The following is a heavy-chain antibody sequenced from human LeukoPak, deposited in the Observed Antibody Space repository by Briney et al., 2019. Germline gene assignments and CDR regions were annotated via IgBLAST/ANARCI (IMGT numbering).Heavy chain of an antibody. CDR3: TRDYSWFGELYFDY. CDR2: IRSKAYGGTT. J-gene: IGHJ4*02. CDR1: GFNFGDYD. Sequence: PGGSLRLSCTASGFNFGDYDMSWVRQAPGKGLEWVGFIRSKAYGGTTEYAASVKGRFTILRDDSKSIAYLQMSSLKTEDTAVYYCTRDYSWFGELYFDYWGQGTLVTVSS. V-gene: IGHV3-49*04. D-gene: IGHD3-10*01.